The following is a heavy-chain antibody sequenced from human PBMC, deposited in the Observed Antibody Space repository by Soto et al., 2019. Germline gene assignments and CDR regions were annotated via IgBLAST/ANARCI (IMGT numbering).Heavy chain of an antibody. CDR2: ISYDGSNK. Sequence: QVQLVESGGGVVQPGRSLRLSCAASGFTFSSYGMHWVRQAPGKGLEWVAVISYDGSNKYYADSVKGRFTISRDNSKNTLYLQMNRLRAEDTAVYYCAKFPIGAFDIWGQGTMVTVSS. J-gene: IGHJ3*02. CDR3: AKFPIGAFDI. CDR1: GFTFSSYG. V-gene: IGHV3-30*18.